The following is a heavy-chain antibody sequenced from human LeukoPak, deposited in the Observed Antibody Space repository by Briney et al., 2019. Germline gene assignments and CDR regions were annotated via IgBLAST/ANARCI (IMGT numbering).Heavy chain of an antibody. D-gene: IGHD2-8*01. CDR1: GYTFTGYY. CDR2: INPNSGGT. J-gene: IGHJ5*02. CDR3: ARNGVMAGIFNWFDP. V-gene: IGHV1-2*02. Sequence: GASVKVSCKASGYTFTGYYKHWVRQAPGQGLEWMGWINPNSGGTNYAQKFQGRVTMTRDTSISTAYMELSRLRSDDTAVYYCARNGVMAGIFNWFDPWGQGTLVTVSS.